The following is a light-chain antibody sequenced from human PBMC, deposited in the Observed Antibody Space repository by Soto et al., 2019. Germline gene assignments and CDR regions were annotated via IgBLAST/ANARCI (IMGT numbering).Light chain of an antibody. CDR3: CSYVGATTYV. CDR1: SSTVGGFNV. Sequence: QSALTQPASVSGSPGQSITISCTGTSSTVGGFNVVSWYQQHPGKAPKVIIYEGIKRPSGVSNRFSGSNSGSTASLTISGLQAEDEADYYFCSYVGATTYVFGTGTKLTVL. V-gene: IGLV2-23*01. J-gene: IGLJ1*01. CDR2: EGI.